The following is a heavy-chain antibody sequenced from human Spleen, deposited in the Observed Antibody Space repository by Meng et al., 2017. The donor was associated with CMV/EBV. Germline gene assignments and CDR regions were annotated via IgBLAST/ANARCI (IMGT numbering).Heavy chain of an antibody. V-gene: IGHV4-38-2*02. CDR1: GYSTTSDFY. CDR3: ARERGRGYCSSTSCYRGTDFDY. J-gene: IGHJ4*02. D-gene: IGHD2-2*02. CDR2: INHSGST. Sequence: SEPLSLTCIVSGYSTTSDFYWGWIRQPPGKGLEWIGEINHSGSTNYNPSLKSRVTISVDTSKNQFSLKLSSVTAADTAVYYCARERGRGYCSSTSCYRGTDFDYWGQGTLVTVSS.